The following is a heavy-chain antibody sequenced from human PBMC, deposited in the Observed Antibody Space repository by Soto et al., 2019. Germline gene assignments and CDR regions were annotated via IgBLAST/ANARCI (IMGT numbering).Heavy chain of an antibody. D-gene: IGHD3-10*01. J-gene: IGHJ6*02. Sequence: ASETLSLTCTVSGGSISSSSYYWGWIRQPPGKGLEWIGSIYYSGSTYYNPSLKSRVTISVDTSKNQFSLKLSSVTAADTAVYYCAGIMVRGVIIHYYYGMDVWGQGTTVTVSS. CDR2: IYYSGST. CDR3: AGIMVRGVIIHYYYGMDV. V-gene: IGHV4-39*01. CDR1: GGSISSSSYY.